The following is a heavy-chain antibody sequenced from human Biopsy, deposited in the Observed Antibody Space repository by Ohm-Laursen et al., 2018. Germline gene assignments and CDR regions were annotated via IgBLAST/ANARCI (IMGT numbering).Heavy chain of an antibody. V-gene: IGHV4-39*01. CDR2: IYNSETT. CDR1: GDSISTSTTYY. D-gene: IGHD3-3*01. J-gene: IGHJ4*02. CDR3: ARHPLDDFWSGAHYYFDY. Sequence: SETLSLTCTVSGDSISTSTTYYWAWLRQPPGKGLEWLGSIYNSETTFYNPSLKSRVAISVDTSTNQFSLKVSSMSASDTAVYYCARHPLDDFWSGAHYYFDYWGLGTLVTVSS.